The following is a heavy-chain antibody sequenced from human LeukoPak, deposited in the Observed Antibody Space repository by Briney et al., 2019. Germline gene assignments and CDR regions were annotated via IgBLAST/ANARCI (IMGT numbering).Heavy chain of an antibody. CDR1: GFTFSSYG. CDR2: ISGSGGST. J-gene: IGHJ4*02. D-gene: IGHD3-10*01. CDR3: AKGMVRGVIIRLNFDY. V-gene: IGHV3-23*01. Sequence: GGTLRLSCAASGFTFSSYGMSWVRQAPGKGLEWVSAISGSGGSTYYADSVKGRFTISRDNSKNTLYLQMNSLRAEDTAVYYCAKGMVRGVIIRLNFDYWGQGTLVTVSS.